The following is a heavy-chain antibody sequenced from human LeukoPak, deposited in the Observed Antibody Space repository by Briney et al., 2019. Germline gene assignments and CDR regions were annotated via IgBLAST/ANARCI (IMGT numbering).Heavy chain of an antibody. CDR2: IYSTGST. CDR1: VGSINFYY. CDR3: ARGIADPYSFDS. Sequence: SETLSLTCTVSVGSINFYYWSWIRQPARKRLEKIGRIYSTGSTNYSPSLKSRVTMSVDKSKNQFSLNLSSVTAADTAVYYCARGIADPYSFDSWGQGTLVTVSS. J-gene: IGHJ4*02. D-gene: IGHD6-13*01. V-gene: IGHV4-4*07.